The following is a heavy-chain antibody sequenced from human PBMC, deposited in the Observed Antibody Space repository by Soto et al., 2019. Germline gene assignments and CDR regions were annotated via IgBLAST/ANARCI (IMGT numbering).Heavy chain of an antibody. CDR1: GGSISSYY. CDR3: ARDVYGDFPPYHGVHV. J-gene: IGHJ6*02. V-gene: IGHV4-59*01. CDR2: MYDGGST. D-gene: IGHD2-21*02. Sequence: SETLSLTCTVSGGSISSYYWTWIRQPPGEGLEWIASMYDGGSTKYNPSLRSRVTMSLDTPKNQISLKLSSVTAADTAVYYCARDVYGDFPPYHGVHVWGQGTTVTVS.